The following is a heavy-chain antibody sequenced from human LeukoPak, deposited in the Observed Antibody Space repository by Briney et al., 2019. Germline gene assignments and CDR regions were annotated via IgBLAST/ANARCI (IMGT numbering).Heavy chain of an antibody. D-gene: IGHD3-22*01. J-gene: IGHJ5*02. CDR2: MYYSGST. V-gene: IGHV4-30-4*01. CDR3: ASPYDYDSRIDP. CDR1: GGSISSGDYY. Sequence: KPSQTLSLTCTVSGGSISSGDYYWSWIRQPPGKGLEWIAYMYYSGSTYYNPSLKSRVTMSADTSKNQLSLKLSSVTAADTAVYYCASPYDYDSRIDPWGQGILVTVSS.